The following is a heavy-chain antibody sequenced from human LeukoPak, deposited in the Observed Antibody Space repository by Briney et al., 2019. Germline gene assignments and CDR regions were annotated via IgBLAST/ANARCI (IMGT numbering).Heavy chain of an antibody. Sequence: SVKVSCKASGGTFSSYAISWVRQAPGQGLEWMGGIIPIFGTANYAQKFQGRVTITADESTSTAYMELSSLRSEDTAVYYCARGTGYCSGGSCYYQKNWFDPWGQGTLVTVSS. D-gene: IGHD2-15*01. CDR3: ARGTGYCSGGSCYYQKNWFDP. CDR1: GGTFSSYA. V-gene: IGHV1-69*01. CDR2: IIPIFGTA. J-gene: IGHJ5*02.